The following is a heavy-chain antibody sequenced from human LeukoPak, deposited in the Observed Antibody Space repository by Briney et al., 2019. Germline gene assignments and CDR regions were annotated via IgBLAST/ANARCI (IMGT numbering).Heavy chain of an antibody. CDR3: AREGYCSSTSCYDWFDP. D-gene: IGHD2-2*01. J-gene: IGHJ5*02. CDR2: IFPSGST. CDR1: GYSISSGYS. Sequence: SETLSLTCAVSGYSISSGYSWGWIRQPPGKGLEWIGSIFPSGSTYFNPSLQSRVTISVDTSNNQFSLKLSSVTAADTAVYYCAREGYCSSTSCYDWFDPWGQGTLVTVSS. V-gene: IGHV4-38-2*02.